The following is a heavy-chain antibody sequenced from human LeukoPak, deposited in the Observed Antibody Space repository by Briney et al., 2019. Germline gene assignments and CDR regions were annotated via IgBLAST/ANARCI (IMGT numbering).Heavy chain of an antibody. CDR3: AKDSSTSCHD. CDR2: IRPDERNK. V-gene: IGHV3-30*02. CDR1: GFTLSCYG. J-gene: IGHJ4*02. D-gene: IGHD2-2*01. Sequence: PGGSLRLSCAASGFTLSCYGMHWARQAPGKGLEGGAIIRPDERNKYYADSVKGRFIISRDNSKNTLYLQMSSLRAEDTAVYYCAKDSSTSCHDWGQGTLVTVSS.